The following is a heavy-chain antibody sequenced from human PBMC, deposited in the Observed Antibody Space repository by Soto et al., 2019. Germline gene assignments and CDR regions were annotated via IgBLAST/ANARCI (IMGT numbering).Heavy chain of an antibody. J-gene: IGHJ6*02. D-gene: IGHD6-19*01. V-gene: IGHV1-18*01. CDR1: GYTFTSYG. CDR3: ARDRGQWLAGGDYYYGMDV. Sequence: GASVKVSCKASGYTFTSYGISWVRQAPGQGLEWMGWISAYNGNTNYAQKLQGRVTMTTDTSTSTAYMELRSLRSDDTAVYYCARDRGQWLAGGDYYYGMDVWGQGTTVTVSS. CDR2: ISAYNGNT.